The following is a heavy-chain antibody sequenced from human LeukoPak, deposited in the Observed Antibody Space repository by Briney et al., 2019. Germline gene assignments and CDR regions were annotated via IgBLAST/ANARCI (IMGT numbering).Heavy chain of an antibody. J-gene: IGHJ3*02. CDR2: IIPVFGTA. D-gene: IGHD3-22*01. Sequence: SVKVSCKASGGIFITYAISWVRQAPGQGLEWMGRIIPVFGTANYAQKFQGRVTITTDESTSTAYMELSRLRSEATALYSCARSKDSSGSSPSDDAFDIWGQGTMVPVSS. V-gene: IGHV1-69*05. CDR3: ARSKDSSGSSPSDDAFDI. CDR1: GGIFITYA.